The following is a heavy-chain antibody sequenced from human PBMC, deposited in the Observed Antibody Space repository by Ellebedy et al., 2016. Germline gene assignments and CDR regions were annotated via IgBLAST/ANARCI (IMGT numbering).Heavy chain of an antibody. CDR1: GFNFSDFS. CDR2: IRSSSDI. J-gene: IGHJ4*02. D-gene: IGHD1-14*01. V-gene: IGHV3-69-1*01. Sequence: GESLKISCAASGFNFSDFSFNWVRQAPGKGLEWVSYIRSSSDISYADSVKGRFTISRDIAKNSLYLQMSSLRAEDTAVYYCVRDHHLAFDFWGQGTLVTVSS. CDR3: VRDHHLAFDF.